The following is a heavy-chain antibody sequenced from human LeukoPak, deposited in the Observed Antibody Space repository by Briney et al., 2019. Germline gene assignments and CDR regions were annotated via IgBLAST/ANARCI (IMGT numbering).Heavy chain of an antibody. CDR1: GGSISSYY. V-gene: IGHV4-59*01. Sequence: SETLSLTCTVSGGSISSYYWSWIRQPPGKGLEWIGYIYYSGSTNYNPSLKSRVTISVDTSKNQFSLKLSSVTAADTAVYYCARDAWLRPYQYYFDYWGQGTLVTASS. CDR2: IYYSGST. CDR3: ARDAWLRPYQYYFDY. D-gene: IGHD3-9*01. J-gene: IGHJ4*02.